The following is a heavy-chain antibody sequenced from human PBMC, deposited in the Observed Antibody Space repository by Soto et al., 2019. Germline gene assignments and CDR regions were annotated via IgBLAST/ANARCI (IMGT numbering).Heavy chain of an antibody. D-gene: IGHD1-26*01. CDR3: VRVAVSRVGAQAYDY. J-gene: IGHJ4*02. Sequence: EVQLVESGGGLVQPGGSLRLSCEASGFTFSNFMMIWVGQAPGKGLEWLAFISSGSDVIYYADSVKGRFTVSRDNAQKSLYLQMDSLRDEDSAVYYCVRVAVSRVGAQAYDYWGQGTLVTVSS. V-gene: IGHV3-48*02. CDR1: GFTFSNFM. CDR2: ISSGSDVI.